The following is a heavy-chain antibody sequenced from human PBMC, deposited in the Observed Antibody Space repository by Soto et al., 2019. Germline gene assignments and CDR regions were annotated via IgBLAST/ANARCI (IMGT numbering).Heavy chain of an antibody. V-gene: IGHV5-10-1*01. CDR3: ASAIPNKMPTMQVHSGMDV. J-gene: IGHJ6*02. Sequence: VESLKISWNGSVYSFTRYWINCMSQIRGKGLEWMGRIDPSDSYTNYSPSFQGHVTISADTSISTAYLQWSSLKASDTAMYYCASAIPNKMPTMQVHSGMDVWRQGTPVIV. D-gene: IGHD2-2*01. CDR1: VYSFTRYW. CDR2: IDPSDSYT.